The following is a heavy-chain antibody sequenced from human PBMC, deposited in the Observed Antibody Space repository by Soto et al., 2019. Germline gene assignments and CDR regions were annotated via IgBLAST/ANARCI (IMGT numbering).Heavy chain of an antibody. D-gene: IGHD2-8*02. CDR1: GYTFTNYH. Sequence: ASVKVSCKASGYTFTNYHMHWVRQAPGQGLEWMGIINPNGGSTSYAQKFQGRVTMTRDTSTSTVYMELSGLRSEDTAVYYCAREAILLVAASAKFDYRGQGTPVTVSS. J-gene: IGHJ4*02. V-gene: IGHV1-46*01. CDR2: INPNGGST. CDR3: AREAILLVAASAKFDY.